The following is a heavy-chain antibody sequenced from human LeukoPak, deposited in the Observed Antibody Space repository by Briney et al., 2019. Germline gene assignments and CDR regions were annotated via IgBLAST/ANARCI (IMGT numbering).Heavy chain of an antibody. CDR2: INHSGST. V-gene: IGHV4-34*01. CDR3: ASQKFDY. J-gene: IGHJ4*02. Sequence: PSETLSLTCAVYGGSFSGYYWSWIRQPPGKGLEWVGEINHSGSTNYNPSLKSRATISVDTSKNQFSLKLSSVTAADTAVYYCASQKFDYWGQGTLVTVSS. CDR1: GGSFSGYY.